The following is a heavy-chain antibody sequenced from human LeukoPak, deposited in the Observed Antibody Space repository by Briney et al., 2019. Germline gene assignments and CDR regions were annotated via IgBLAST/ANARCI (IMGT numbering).Heavy chain of an antibody. CDR3: ARGYDFWSGYRPYYFDY. Sequence: ASVKVSCKASGYSFTGYYMHCVRQAPGQGLEWMGWINPNSGGTNYAQKFQGRVTMTRDTSISTAYMELSRLRSDDTAVYYCARGYDFWSGYRPYYFDYWGQGTLVTVSS. D-gene: IGHD3-3*01. J-gene: IGHJ4*02. V-gene: IGHV1-2*02. CDR2: INPNSGGT. CDR1: GYSFTGYY.